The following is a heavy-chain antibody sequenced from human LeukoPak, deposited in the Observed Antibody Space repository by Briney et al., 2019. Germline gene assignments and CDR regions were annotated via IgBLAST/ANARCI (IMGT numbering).Heavy chain of an antibody. J-gene: IGHJ4*02. CDR2: IGGGGGSI. V-gene: IGHV3-23*01. CDR3: AKANGKGNDRLFVY. Sequence: GGSLRLSCAASGFTFSSYAMNWVRQAPGKGLEWVSVIGGGGGSIYYADSVKGRFTISRDNCKNTLYLQMNSLRAEDTALYYCAKANGKGNDRLFVYWGEGTLVTVSS. D-gene: IGHD1-1*01. CDR1: GFTFSSYA.